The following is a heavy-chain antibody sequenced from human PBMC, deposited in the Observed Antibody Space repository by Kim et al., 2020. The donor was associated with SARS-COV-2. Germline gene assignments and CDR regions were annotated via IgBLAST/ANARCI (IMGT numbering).Heavy chain of an antibody. CDR1: GFTFSSYA. D-gene: IGHD2-8*02. J-gene: IGHJ4*02. V-gene: IGHV3-30-3*01. CDR3: ARATRTSRLPGGY. Sequence: GGSLRLSCAASGFTFSSYAMHWVRQAPGKGLEWVAVISYDGSSIYYADSVKGRFTISRDNSNTLYLQMNSLRAEDTAVYYCARATRTSRLPGGYWGQGTLVTVSS. CDR2: ISYDGSSI.